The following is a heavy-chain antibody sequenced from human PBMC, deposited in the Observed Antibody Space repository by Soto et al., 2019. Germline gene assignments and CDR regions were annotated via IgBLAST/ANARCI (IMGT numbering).Heavy chain of an antibody. CDR3: ARAAAATGFTGLFDY. CDR1: GFTFTTYA. D-gene: IGHD6-13*01. Sequence: EGQLLESGGGLVQPGGSLRLSCAASGFTFTTYAMNWVRQAPGKGLEWVSAISASGDSTYYADSVKGRFTISRDNSKDTLYLQMNTLRAEDTAVYYCARAAAATGFTGLFDYWGQGNLVTVSS. V-gene: IGHV3-23*01. CDR2: ISASGDST. J-gene: IGHJ4*02.